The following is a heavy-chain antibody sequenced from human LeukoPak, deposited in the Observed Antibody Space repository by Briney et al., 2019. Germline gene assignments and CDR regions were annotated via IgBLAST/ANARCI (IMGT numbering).Heavy chain of an antibody. J-gene: IGHJ6*02. Sequence: PGGSLRLSCAASGFTFSSYSMNWVRQAPGKGLEWVSSISSSSSYIYYADSVKGRFTISRDNAKNTLYLQMNSRRADDTAVYYCAKDPSGDSFGSYGMDVSCQGNTVTVSS. CDR2: ISSSSSYI. V-gene: IGHV3-21*01. CDR3: AKDPSGDSFGSYGMDV. CDR1: GFTFSSYS. D-gene: IGHD5-18*01.